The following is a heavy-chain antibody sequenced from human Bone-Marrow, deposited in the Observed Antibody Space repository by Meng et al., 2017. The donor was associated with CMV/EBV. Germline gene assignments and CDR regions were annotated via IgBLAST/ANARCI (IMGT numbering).Heavy chain of an antibody. Sequence: KVSCKGSGYSFTSYWIGWVRQMPGKGLEWMGIIYPGDSDTRYSPSFQGQVTIPADKSISTAYLQWSSLKASDTAMYYCARGDPESFDIWGQGTMVAFSS. V-gene: IGHV5-51*01. CDR1: GYSFTSYW. J-gene: IGHJ3*02. D-gene: IGHD1-14*01. CDR3: ARGDPESFDI. CDR2: IYPGDSDT.